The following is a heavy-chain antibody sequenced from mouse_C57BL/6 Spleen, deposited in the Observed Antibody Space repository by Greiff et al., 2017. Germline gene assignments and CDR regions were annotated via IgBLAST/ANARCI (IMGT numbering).Heavy chain of an antibody. Sequence: EVQLMQSGGGLVKPGGSLKLSCAASGFTFSSYTMSWVRQTPEQRLEWVATISGGGGNTYYPDSVKGIITISRDNAKNTLYLQMSSLRSEDTAVYYVARRAITTVVDWYFDGWGTGTTVTVAS. J-gene: IGHJ1*03. CDR1: GFTFSSYT. CDR3: ARRAITTVVDWYFDG. V-gene: IGHV5-9*04. D-gene: IGHD1-1*01. CDR2: ISGGGGNT.